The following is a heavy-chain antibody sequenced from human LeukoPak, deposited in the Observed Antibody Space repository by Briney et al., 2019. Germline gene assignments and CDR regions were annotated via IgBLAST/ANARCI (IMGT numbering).Heavy chain of an antibody. CDR3: AKYSMGATTRGAFDI. CDR1: GFTFSSYA. V-gene: IGHV3-23*01. Sequence: GGSLRLSCAASGFTFSSYAMSWVRQAPGKGLEWVSAISGSGGSIYYADSVKGRFTISRDNSKNTLYLQMNSLRAEDTAVYYCAKYSMGATTRGAFDIWGQGTMVTVSS. J-gene: IGHJ3*02. CDR2: ISGSGGSI. D-gene: IGHD1-26*01.